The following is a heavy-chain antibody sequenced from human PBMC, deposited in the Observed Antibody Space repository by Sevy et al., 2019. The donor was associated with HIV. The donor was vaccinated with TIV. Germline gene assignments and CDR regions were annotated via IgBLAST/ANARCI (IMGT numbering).Heavy chain of an antibody. V-gene: IGHV3-48*02. CDR1: GFTFSSYS. Sequence: GGSLRLSCAASGFTFSSYSMNWVRQAPGKGLEWVSYISSSSSTIYYADSGKGRFTISRDNAKNSLYLQMNSLRDEDTAVYYCAREWGGAAGYYYYYGMDVWGQGTTVTVSS. CDR3: AREWGGAAGYYYYYGMDV. D-gene: IGHD3-16*01. J-gene: IGHJ6*02. CDR2: ISSSSSTI.